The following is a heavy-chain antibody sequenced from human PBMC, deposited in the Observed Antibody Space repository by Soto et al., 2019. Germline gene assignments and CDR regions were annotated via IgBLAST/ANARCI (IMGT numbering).Heavy chain of an antibody. V-gene: IGHV1-69*06. CDR2: IIPIFGTA. J-gene: IGHJ4*02. Sequence: SSVKVSCKASGGTFSSYAISWVRQAPGQGLEWMGGIIPIFGTANYAQKFQGRVTITADKSTSTAYMELSSLRSEDTAVYYCARDPRHYDILTGYSSWGQGTLVTVSS. CDR3: ARDPRHYDILTGYSS. CDR1: GGTFSSYA. D-gene: IGHD3-9*01.